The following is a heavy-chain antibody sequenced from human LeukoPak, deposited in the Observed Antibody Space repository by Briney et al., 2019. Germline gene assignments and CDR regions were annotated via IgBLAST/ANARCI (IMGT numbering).Heavy chain of an antibody. CDR1: GFTFSSYG. Sequence: GGSLRLSCAASGFTFSSYGMHWVRQAPGKGLEWVAVISYGGSNKYYADSVKGRFTISRDNSKNTLYLQMNSLRAEDTAVYYCARVLLHARDPGTDYYYYMDVWGKGTTVTVSS. V-gene: IGHV3-30*03. CDR3: ARVLLHARDPGTDYYYYMDV. J-gene: IGHJ6*03. CDR2: ISYGGSNK. D-gene: IGHD6-13*01.